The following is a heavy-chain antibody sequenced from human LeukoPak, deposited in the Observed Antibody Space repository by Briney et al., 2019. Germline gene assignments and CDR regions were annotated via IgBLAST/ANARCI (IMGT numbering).Heavy chain of an antibody. CDR1: GFTFSSYA. Sequence: GGSLRLSCGASGFTFSSYAMSWVPQAPEKGLEWVSAISGSGGSTYYADSVKGRFTISRDNSKNTLYLQMNSLRAEDTAVYYCATPGVGYCSSTGCNFDYWGQGTLVTVSS. CDR3: ATPGVGYCSSTGCNFDY. D-gene: IGHD2-2*03. V-gene: IGHV3-23*01. CDR2: ISGSGGST. J-gene: IGHJ4*02.